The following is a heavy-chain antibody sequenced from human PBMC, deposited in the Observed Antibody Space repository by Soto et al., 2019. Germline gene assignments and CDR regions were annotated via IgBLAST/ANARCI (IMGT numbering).Heavy chain of an antibody. J-gene: IGHJ4*02. CDR1: GYSISSSNW. CDR3: ARREIQGPIDY. V-gene: IGHV4-28*01. CDR2: IYYSGTT. Sequence: QVQLQESGPGLVKPSDTLSLTCAVSGYSISSSNWWGWIRQPPGKGLEWIGYIYYSGTTYYNPSLKGRVTMSVDTSKNQFSLKLTSVTAVDTAVYYWARREIQGPIDYWGQGTLVTVSS. D-gene: IGHD1-26*01.